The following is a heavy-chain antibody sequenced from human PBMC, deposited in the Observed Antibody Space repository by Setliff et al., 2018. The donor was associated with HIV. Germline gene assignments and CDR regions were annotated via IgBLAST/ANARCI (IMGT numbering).Heavy chain of an antibody. V-gene: IGHV1-8*02. J-gene: IGHJ3*02. CDR1: GYTFTAYY. Sequence: GASVKVSCKASGYTFTAYYIRWVRQAPGQALEWMGWINPNSGNTGYAQKFQGRLAMTRNTSIDTAYMELSSLTSEDTAVYYCASDWELGHGFYIWGQGTMVTVSS. D-gene: IGHD3-10*01. CDR2: INPNSGNT. CDR3: ASDWELGHGFYI.